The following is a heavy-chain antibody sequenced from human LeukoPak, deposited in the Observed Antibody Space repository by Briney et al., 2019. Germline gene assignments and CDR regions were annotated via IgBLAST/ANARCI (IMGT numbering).Heavy chain of an antibody. D-gene: IGHD4-11*01. CDR3: ARDRGYSNYADY. J-gene: IGHJ4*02. Sequence: GGSLRLSCAASGCTFSSYWMSWVRQAPGKGLEWVANIKQDGSEKYYVDSVKGRFTISRENAKNSLYLQMNSLRAEDTAVYYCARDRGYSNYADYWGQGTLVTVSS. CDR2: IKQDGSEK. V-gene: IGHV3-7*01. CDR1: GCTFSSYW.